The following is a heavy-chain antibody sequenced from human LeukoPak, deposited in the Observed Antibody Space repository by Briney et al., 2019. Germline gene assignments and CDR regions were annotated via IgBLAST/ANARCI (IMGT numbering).Heavy chain of an antibody. V-gene: IGHV3-30*02. CDR3: AKSVNYDSSGHQTYYYYYMDV. CDR2: IRYDGSNK. Sequence: QPGGSLRLSCAASGFTFSSYGMHWVRQAPGKGLEWVAFIRYDGSNKYYADSVKGRFTISRDNSKNTLYLQMNSLRAEDTAVYYCAKSVNYDSSGHQTYYYYYMDVWGKGTTVTVSS. CDR1: GFTFSSYG. J-gene: IGHJ6*03. D-gene: IGHD3-22*01.